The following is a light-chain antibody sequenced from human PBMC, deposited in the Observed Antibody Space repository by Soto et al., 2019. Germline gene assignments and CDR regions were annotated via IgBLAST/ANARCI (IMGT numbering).Light chain of an antibody. Sequence: QSALTQPASVSGSPGQSIAISCTGTRSDVGAYNYVSWYQQHPGKAPKLMISEVTNRPSGVSDRFSGSKSGNTASLTISGLQAEDEADYYCSSFTSRFTFVFGTGTKLTDL. CDR3: SSFTSRFTFV. V-gene: IGLV2-14*01. CDR2: EVT. J-gene: IGLJ1*01. CDR1: RSDVGAYNY.